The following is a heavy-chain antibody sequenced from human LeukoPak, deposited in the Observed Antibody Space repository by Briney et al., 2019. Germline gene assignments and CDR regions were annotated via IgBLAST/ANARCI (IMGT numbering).Heavy chain of an antibody. D-gene: IGHD2-2*03. Sequence: GRSLRLSCAASGFTFSSYAMHWVRQAPGKGLEWVAVISYDGSNKYYADSVKGRFTISRDNSKNTLYLQMNSLRAEDTAVYYCANWDGYCSSTSCYPPFDYWGQGTLVTVSS. CDR3: ANWDGYCSSTSCYPPFDY. CDR1: GFTFSSYA. CDR2: ISYDGSNK. V-gene: IGHV3-30*04. J-gene: IGHJ4*02.